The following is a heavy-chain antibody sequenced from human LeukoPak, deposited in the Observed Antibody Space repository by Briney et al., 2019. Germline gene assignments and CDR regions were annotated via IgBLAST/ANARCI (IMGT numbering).Heavy chain of an antibody. D-gene: IGHD3-10*01. J-gene: IGHJ4*02. CDR3: ARGRRITMVRGAHTRRYFDY. Sequence: SETLSLTCAVYGGSFSGYYWSWIRKPPGKGLEWIGEINHSGSTNYNPSLKSRVTISVDTSKNQFSLKLSSVTAADTAVYYCARGRRITMVRGAHTRRYFDYWGQGTLVTVSS. CDR1: GGSFSGYY. CDR2: INHSGST. V-gene: IGHV4-34*01.